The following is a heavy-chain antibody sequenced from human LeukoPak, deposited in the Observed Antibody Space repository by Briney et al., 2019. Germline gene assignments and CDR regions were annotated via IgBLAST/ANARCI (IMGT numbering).Heavy chain of an antibody. CDR1: GGSISSSRYY. V-gene: IGHV4-39*07. D-gene: IGHD3-10*01. J-gene: IGHJ4*02. CDR2: IHYSGST. CDR3: ARGSGSLFEN. Sequence: PSETLSLTCTVSGGSISSSRYYWGWVRQPPGKGLEWIGTIHYSGSTNYNPSLKSRVTISVDTSKNQFSLKLSSVTAADTAVYYCARGSGSLFENWGQGTLVTVSS.